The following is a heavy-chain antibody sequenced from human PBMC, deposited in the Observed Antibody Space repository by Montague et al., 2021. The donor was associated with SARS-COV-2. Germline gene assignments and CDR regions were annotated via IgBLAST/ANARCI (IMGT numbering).Heavy chain of an antibody. CDR3: ARLGGSGSYLAFDY. Sequence: SETLSLTCAVYTEAFNGYYWTWIRQPPGKGLEWIGEVSHPGSAKYNPSLKSRVTISVDTYRKQVSLRLTSVTAADTAIYYCARLGGSGSYLAFDYWGQGTLVTVSS. J-gene: IGHJ4*02. CDR1: TEAFNGYY. V-gene: IGHV4-34*01. D-gene: IGHD3-10*01. CDR2: VSHPGSA.